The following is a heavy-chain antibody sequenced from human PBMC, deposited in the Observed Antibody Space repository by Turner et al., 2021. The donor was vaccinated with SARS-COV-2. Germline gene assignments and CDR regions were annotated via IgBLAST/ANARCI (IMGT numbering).Heavy chain of an antibody. V-gene: IGHV4-39*01. Sequence: QLQLQESGPGLVKPSETLSLTCTVSGGSISSSSYYRGWIRQPPGKGLEWIGSIYYSGSTDYNPSLKSRVTISVDTSKNQFSLKLSSVTAADTAVYYCARPNTYYYGSGDSHGKSHNWFDPWGQGTLVTVSS. CDR1: GGSISSSSYY. J-gene: IGHJ5*02. CDR2: IYYSGST. CDR3: ARPNTYYYGSGDSHGKSHNWFDP. D-gene: IGHD3-10*01.